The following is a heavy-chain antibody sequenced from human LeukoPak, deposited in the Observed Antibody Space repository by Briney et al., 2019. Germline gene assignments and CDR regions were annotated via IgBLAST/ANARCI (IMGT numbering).Heavy chain of an antibody. D-gene: IGHD6-19*01. J-gene: IGHJ4*02. CDR3: ARDKYSSGGVYFDY. Sequence: QPGGSLRLSCAASGFTFSSYSMTWVRQAPGKGLEWVSYISSSSSTIYYADSVKGRFTISRDNAKNSLYLQMNSLRAEDTAVYYCARDKYSSGGVYFDYWGQGTLVTVSS. CDR2: ISSSSSTI. CDR1: GFTFSSYS. V-gene: IGHV3-48*01.